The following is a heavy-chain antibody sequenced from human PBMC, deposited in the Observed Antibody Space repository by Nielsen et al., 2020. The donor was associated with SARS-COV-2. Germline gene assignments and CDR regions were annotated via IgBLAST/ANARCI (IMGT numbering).Heavy chain of an antibody. D-gene: IGHD3-22*01. J-gene: IGHJ4*02. V-gene: IGHV3-7*03. CDR3: AKHRWGHYYDSSDY. CDR2: INPDGSEK. CDR1: GFNFSTYW. Sequence: GGSLRLSCAASGFNFSTYWMSWVRQAPGKGLEWVADINPDGSEKFYVDSVKGRFTISRDNAKNSMSLQMNSLRAEDTAVYYCAKHRWGHYYDSSDYWGQGTLVTVSS.